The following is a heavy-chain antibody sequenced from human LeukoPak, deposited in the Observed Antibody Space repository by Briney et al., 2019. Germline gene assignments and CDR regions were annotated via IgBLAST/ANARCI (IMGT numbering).Heavy chain of an antibody. CDR2: FSGSGGST. D-gene: IGHD1-1*01. J-gene: IGHJ4*02. Sequence: VGSLRLSCAPSVFTPCRYAMSRVPRAPGEGLEWVSAFSGSGGSTYYADSVKGPFTISRDNSKNTLYLQMNSLRAEDTAVYYCANKGGIDPFDYWGQGTLVTVST. CDR1: VFTPCRYA. CDR3: ANKGGIDPFDY. V-gene: IGHV3-23*01.